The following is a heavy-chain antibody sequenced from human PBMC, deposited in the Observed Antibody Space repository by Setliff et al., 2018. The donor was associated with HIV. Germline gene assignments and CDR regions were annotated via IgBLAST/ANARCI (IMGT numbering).Heavy chain of an antibody. CDR2: IIPILGIA. J-gene: IGHJ6*03. D-gene: IGHD6-19*01. Sequence: SVKVSCKASGGTFSSYAISWVRQAPGQGLEWMGGIIPILGIANYAQKFQGRVTMTTDTSTSTVYMELRSLRSDDTAMYYCARNRLYSSGWYYIDVWGKGTTVTVSS. V-gene: IGHV1-69*10. CDR3: ARNRLYSSGWYYIDV. CDR1: GGTFSSYA.